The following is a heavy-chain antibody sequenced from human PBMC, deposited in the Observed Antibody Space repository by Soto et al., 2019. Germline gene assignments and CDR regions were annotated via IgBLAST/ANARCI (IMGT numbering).Heavy chain of an antibody. J-gene: IGHJ5*02. D-gene: IGHD6-13*01. V-gene: IGHV4-59*08. CDR1: GGSISNYY. CDR3: ARPKTIGAAAGKGWFDP. CDR2: IFYS. Sequence: PSETLSLTCTVSGGSISNYYWSWIRQPPGRGLEWIGHIFYSPSLKGRLTISVDPSKNQFSLKLTYVTAADTAMYYCARPKTIGAAAGKGWFDPWGQGTLVTVSS.